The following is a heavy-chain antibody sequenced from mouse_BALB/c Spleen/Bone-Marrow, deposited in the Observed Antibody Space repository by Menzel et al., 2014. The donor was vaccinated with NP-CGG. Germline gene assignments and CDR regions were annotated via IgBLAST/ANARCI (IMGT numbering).Heavy chain of an antibody. D-gene: IGHD1-1*01. V-gene: IGHV1S81*02. CDR1: GYTFSNYY. Sequence: QVQLQQPGAELVKPGASVELSCKASGYTFSNYYMYWVKQRPGQGLEWIGESNPSNGGSNFNEKFKSKATLTVDKSSSTAYMQLSSLTSEDSAVYYCTRSNYGYWYFDVWGAGTTVTVSS. CDR3: TRSNYGYWYFDV. CDR2: SNPSNGGS. J-gene: IGHJ1*01.